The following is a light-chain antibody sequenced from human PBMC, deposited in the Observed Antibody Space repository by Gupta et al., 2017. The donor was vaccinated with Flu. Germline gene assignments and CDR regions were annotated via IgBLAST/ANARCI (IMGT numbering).Light chain of an antibody. V-gene: IGLV2-11*01. CDR3: SSNAGTYSWG. CDR2: GVN. CDR1: SDDVAGYNY. J-gene: IGLJ3*02. Sequence: QSALTQPRSVSGSPGQSVTISCTGTSDDVAGYNYVSWYQQHHGKAPTLIIYGVNKRPSGVPVRFSGSRSGTPASLSISGLQAEDGAKYYASSNAGTYSWGFGGGTNLTVL.